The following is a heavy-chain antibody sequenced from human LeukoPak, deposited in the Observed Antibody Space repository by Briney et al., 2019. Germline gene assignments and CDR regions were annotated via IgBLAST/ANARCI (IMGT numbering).Heavy chain of an antibody. CDR3: ARGYYYRT. CDR2: IYADGSS. V-gene: IGHV4-61*02. D-gene: IGHD3-10*01. CDR1: GGSVGSDNSY. J-gene: IGHJ4*02. Sequence: SETLSLTCTVSGGSVGSDNSYWNWIRQPAGKGLEWIGRIYADGSSTYNPSLKSRVTILVDTSKNQFSLRLSSMTAADTAVYYCARGYYYRTWGQGTLVTVSS.